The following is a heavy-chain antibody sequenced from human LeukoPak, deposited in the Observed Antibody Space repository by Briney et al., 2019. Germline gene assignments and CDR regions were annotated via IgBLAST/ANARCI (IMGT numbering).Heavy chain of an antibody. CDR1: GFPFSSYW. Sequence: GGSLRLSCVASGFPFSSYWMTWVRQAPGKGLEWVANIKQDGSKKSYVDSAKGRFTISRDNAKNSLYLQMNSLRAEDTAIYYCTRVCYIDEGIDYWGQGTLVTVSS. D-gene: IGHD2-15*01. CDR3: TRVCYIDEGIDY. V-gene: IGHV3-7*04. CDR2: IKQDGSKK. J-gene: IGHJ4*02.